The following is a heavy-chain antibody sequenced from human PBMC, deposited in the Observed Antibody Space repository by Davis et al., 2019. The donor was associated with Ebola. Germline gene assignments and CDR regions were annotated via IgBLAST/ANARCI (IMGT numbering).Heavy chain of an antibody. Sequence: GESLKISCAASGFTFSSYSMNWVRQAPGKGLEWVSYISSSSSTIYYADSVKGRFTISRDNAKNSLYLQMNSPRDEDTAVYYCARDNVRWSSHEPFDYWGQGTLVTVSS. J-gene: IGHJ4*02. CDR3: ARDNVRWSSHEPFDY. D-gene: IGHD1-26*01. CDR2: ISSSSSTI. CDR1: GFTFSSYS. V-gene: IGHV3-48*02.